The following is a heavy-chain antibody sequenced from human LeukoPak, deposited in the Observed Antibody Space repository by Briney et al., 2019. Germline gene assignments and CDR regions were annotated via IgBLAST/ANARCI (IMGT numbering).Heavy chain of an antibody. J-gene: IGHJ4*02. CDR1: GGTFSSYA. Sequence: ASVKVSCKASGGTFSSYAISWVRQAPGQGHEWMGWINPNSGGTNYAQKFQGRVTMTRDTSISTAYMELSRLRSDDTAVYYCARDLGGQAGTVDYWGQGTLVTVSS. CDR2: INPNSGGT. V-gene: IGHV1-2*02. CDR3: ARDLGGQAGTVDY. D-gene: IGHD6-13*01.